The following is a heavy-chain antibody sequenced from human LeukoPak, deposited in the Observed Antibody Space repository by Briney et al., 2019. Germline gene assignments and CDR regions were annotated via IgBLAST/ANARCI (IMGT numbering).Heavy chain of an antibody. V-gene: IGHV3-53*01. D-gene: IGHD3-22*01. J-gene: IGHJ6*03. CDR3: ARDRFGDSSGYYNYYYYMDV. CDR1: GFTVGSNY. Sequence: GGSLRLSCAASGFTVGSNYMSWVRQAPGKGLEWVSVIYSGGSTYYADSVKGRFTISRYNSKNTLYLQMNSLRAEDTAVYYCARDRFGDSSGYYNYYYYMDVWGKGTTVTVSS. CDR2: IYSGGST.